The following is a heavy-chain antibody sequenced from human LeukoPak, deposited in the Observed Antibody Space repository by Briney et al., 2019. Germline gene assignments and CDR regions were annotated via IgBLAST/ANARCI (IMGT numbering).Heavy chain of an antibody. D-gene: IGHD2-15*01. CDR2: ISSGSSYI. J-gene: IGHJ4*02. Sequence: PGGSLRLSCAASGFTFSRNAMHWVRQAPGKGLEWVSFISSGSSYIYYADSVKGRFTISRDNAKNSLYLQMNSLRPEDTAVYCCAREVGYCSGGRCLHYYFDYWGQGTLVTVSS. CDR1: GFTFSRNA. CDR3: AREVGYCSGGRCLHYYFDY. V-gene: IGHV3-21*01.